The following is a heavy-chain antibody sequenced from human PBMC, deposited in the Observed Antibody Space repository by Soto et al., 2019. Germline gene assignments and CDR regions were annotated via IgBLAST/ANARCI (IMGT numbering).Heavy chain of an antibody. D-gene: IGHD6-19*01. CDR1: GLTLSSYV. CDR2: INRDGSST. V-gene: IGHV3-74*01. CDR3: ARDPAPIGWYDY. Sequence: GGSRRLSCAASGLTLSSYVMHWVGQAPGKGLEWVSRINRDGSSTSYADSVKGRFTISRDSAKNTLYLQMNSLRAEDTAVYYCARDPAPIGWYDYWGQGTLVTVSS. J-gene: IGHJ4*02.